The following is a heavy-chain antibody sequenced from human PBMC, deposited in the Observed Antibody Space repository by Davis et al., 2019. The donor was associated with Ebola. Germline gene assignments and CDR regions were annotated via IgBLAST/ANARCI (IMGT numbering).Heavy chain of an antibody. CDR3: ARDPYSGGHTIFDY. J-gene: IGHJ4*02. D-gene: IGHD1-26*01. Sequence: GESLKISCAASGFAFSHYAMHWVRQAPGRGLEWVAFISSHGGSRNYADAVKGRFTISRDNSKNNIYLQMNSLRTDDTAVYFCARDPYSGGHTIFDYWGQGSLVTVSS. CDR2: ISSHGGSR. CDR1: GFAFSHYA. V-gene: IGHV3-30-3*01.